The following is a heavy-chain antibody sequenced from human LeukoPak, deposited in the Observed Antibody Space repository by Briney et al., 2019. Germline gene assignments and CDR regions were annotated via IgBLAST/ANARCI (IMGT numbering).Heavy chain of an antibody. CDR1: GGSISSGGYY. CDR3: ARDEDGSGSYYPYYYYYYGMDV. J-gene: IGHJ6*02. Sequence: PSETLSLTCTASGGSISSGGYYWSWIRQPPGKGLEWIGYMYHSGSTYYNPSLKSRVTISVDTSKNQFSLKLNSETAEDTAVYYCARDEDGSGSYYPYYYYYYGMDVWGQGTTVTVSS. D-gene: IGHD3-10*01. CDR2: MYHSGST. V-gene: IGHV4-30-2*01.